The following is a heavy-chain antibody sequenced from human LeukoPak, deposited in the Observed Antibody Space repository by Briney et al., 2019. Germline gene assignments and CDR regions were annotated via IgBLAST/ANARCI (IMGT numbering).Heavy chain of an antibody. CDR2: IYYSGST. CDR3: ARWAYYLDAFDI. J-gene: IGHJ3*02. Sequence: SETLSLTCTVSGGSISSSSYYWGWIRQPPGKGLEWIGSIYYSGSTYYNPSLKSRVTISVDTSKNQFSLKLSSVTAADTAVYYCARWAYYLDAFDIWGQGTMVTVSS. CDR1: GGSISSSSYY. V-gene: IGHV4-39*01. D-gene: IGHD2/OR15-2a*01.